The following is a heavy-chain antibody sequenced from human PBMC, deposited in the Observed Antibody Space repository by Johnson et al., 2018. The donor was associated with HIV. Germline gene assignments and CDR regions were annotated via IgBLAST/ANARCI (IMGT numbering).Heavy chain of an antibody. CDR3: AKDAGTYHPFDAFDI. D-gene: IGHD3-10*01. V-gene: IGHV3-20*04. Sequence: VQLVESGGGVVQPGRSLRLSCAASGFTFSSYAMHWVRQAPGKGLEWVSGISWNGGSAAYADSVKGRFTISRDNAKNSLYLQMNTLRVEDTAFYYCAKDAGTYHPFDAFDIWGQGTMVTVSS. CDR2: ISWNGGSA. J-gene: IGHJ3*02. CDR1: GFTFSSYA.